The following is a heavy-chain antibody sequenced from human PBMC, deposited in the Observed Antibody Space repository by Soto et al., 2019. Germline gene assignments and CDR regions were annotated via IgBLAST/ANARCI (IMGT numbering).Heavy chain of an antibody. CDR2: FDPEDGET. J-gene: IGHJ4*02. CDR3: ATRGYSYGYLPLFDY. Sequence: ASVKVFCKVSGYTLTELSMHWVRQAPGKGLEWMGGFDPEDGETIYAQKFQGRVTMTEDTSTDTAYMELSSLRSEDTAVYYCATRGYSYGYLPLFDYWGQGTLVTVSS. V-gene: IGHV1-24*01. CDR1: GYTLTELS. D-gene: IGHD5-18*01.